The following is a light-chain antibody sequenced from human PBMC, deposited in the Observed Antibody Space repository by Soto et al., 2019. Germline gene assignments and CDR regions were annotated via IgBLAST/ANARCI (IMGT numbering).Light chain of an antibody. CDR2: SAS. V-gene: IGKV3D-20*02. Sequence: EIVLTQSPGTLSLSPGERATLSCRASQSVTNNYLAWFQHKPGQAPRLLMYSASSRATGIPDRFSGSGSGTDFPLNISSLEPEDFAVYYCQQRSNWPGGGGITFGQGTRLEIK. CDR1: QSVTNNY. J-gene: IGKJ5*01. CDR3: QQRSNWPGGGGIT.